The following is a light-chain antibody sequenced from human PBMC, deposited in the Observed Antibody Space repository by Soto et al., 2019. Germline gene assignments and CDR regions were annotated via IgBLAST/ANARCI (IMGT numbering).Light chain of an antibody. J-gene: IGKJ4*01. CDR2: DAS. Sequence: EIVLTQSPGTLSLSPGEGATLSCRASQSVTPSYLAWYQQKPGQAPRLLIYDASSRATGITDRFSGSGSGTDFTLTISRLEPEDFAVYYCQQYSDSILTFGGGTKVEMK. V-gene: IGKV3-20*01. CDR1: QSVTPSY. CDR3: QQYSDSILT.